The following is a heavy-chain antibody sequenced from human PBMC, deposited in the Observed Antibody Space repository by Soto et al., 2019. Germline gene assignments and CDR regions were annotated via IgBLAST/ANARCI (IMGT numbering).Heavy chain of an antibody. D-gene: IGHD6-13*01. J-gene: IGHJ6*02. Sequence: PXXSLKISCKGSGYSFTSYWIVWVRQMPGKGLEWMGIIYPGDSDTRYSPSFQGQVTISADKSISTAYLQWSSLKASDTAMYYCARTAATGKYYYGVDVWGQGTTVTVSS. CDR2: IYPGDSDT. CDR3: ARTAATGKYYYGVDV. V-gene: IGHV5-51*01. CDR1: GYSFTSYW.